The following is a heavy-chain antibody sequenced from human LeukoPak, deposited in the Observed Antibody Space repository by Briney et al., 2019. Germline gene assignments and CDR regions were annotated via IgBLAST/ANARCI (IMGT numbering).Heavy chain of an antibody. V-gene: IGHV3-49*04. CDR2: IRSKAYGGAP. CDR3: TRAPYYDFIQDX. CDR1: GFTFGDYA. D-gene: IGHD3-3*01. J-gene: IGHJ4*02. Sequence: GGSLRLSCTTSGFTFGDYAMSWVRQAPGEGLEWVSFIRSKAYGGAPEYAASVKGRFTISRDDSKSSAYLQMNSLKTEDTAVYYCTRAPYYDFIQDXXGQGTLVTVSX.